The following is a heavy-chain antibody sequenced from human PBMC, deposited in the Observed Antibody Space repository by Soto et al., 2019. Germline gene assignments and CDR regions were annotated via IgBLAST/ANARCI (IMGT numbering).Heavy chain of an antibody. J-gene: IGHJ6*02. CDR2: INHSGST. Sequence: SETLSLTCAVSGGSISSSNWWSWVRQPPGTGLEWIGEINHSGSTNYNPSLKSRVTISVDTSKNQFSLKLSSVTAADTAVYYCARDYYYGMDVWGQGTTVTVSS. CDR3: ARDYYYGMDV. V-gene: IGHV4-4*02. CDR1: GGSISSSNW.